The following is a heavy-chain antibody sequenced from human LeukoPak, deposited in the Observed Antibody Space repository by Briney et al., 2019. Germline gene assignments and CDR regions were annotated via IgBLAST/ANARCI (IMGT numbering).Heavy chain of an antibody. CDR2: MYYSGSN. CDR3: ARHTPFGTTGTTFDY. V-gene: IGHV4-59*08. CDR1: GGSISNYY. J-gene: IGHJ4*02. Sequence: SETLSLTCTVSGGSISNYYWSWIRQPPGKGLEWIGYMYYSGSNSYNPSLKSRVTISVDTSKNQFSLKLSSATAADTAVYYCARHTPFGTTGTTFDYWGQGSLVTVSS. D-gene: IGHD1-1*01.